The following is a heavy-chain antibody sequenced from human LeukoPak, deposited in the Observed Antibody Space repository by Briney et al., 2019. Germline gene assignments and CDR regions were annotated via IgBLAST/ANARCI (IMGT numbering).Heavy chain of an antibody. CDR1: GYTFTSYC. CDR2: INPSGGST. V-gene: IGHV1-46*01. D-gene: IGHD5-24*01. J-gene: IGHJ6*03. Sequence: ASVKVSCKASGYTFTSYCMHWVRQAPGQGLEWMGIINPSGGSTSYAQKFQGRVTMTRDMSTSTVYMELSSLRSEDTAVYYCARDFAQMGYMDVWGKGTTVTVSS. CDR3: ARDFAQMGYMDV.